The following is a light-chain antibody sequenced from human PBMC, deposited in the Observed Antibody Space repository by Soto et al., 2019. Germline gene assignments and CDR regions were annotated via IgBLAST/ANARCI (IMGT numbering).Light chain of an antibody. CDR2: GAS. Sequence: EIVMTQSPATLSVSPGERATLSCRASQSVSSNLAWYQQKRGQAPRLLIYGASSRATGIPDRFSGSGSGTDFTLTISRLQPEDFAVYYCQQYNNSPITFGQGTKVDI. J-gene: IGKJ1*01. CDR3: QQYNNSPIT. V-gene: IGKV3D-15*02. CDR1: QSVSSN.